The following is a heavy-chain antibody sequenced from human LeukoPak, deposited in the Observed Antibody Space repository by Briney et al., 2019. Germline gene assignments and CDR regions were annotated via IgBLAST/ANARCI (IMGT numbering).Heavy chain of an antibody. Sequence: GGSLRLSCAASGFTFSSYWMHWVRQAPGKGLVWVSRINSDGSTITYADSVKGRFTISRDNAKNTLYLQMNSLRAEDTAVYFCARVTVSSSEVIFDYWGQGSLVTVS. V-gene: IGHV3-74*01. J-gene: IGHJ4*02. CDR2: INSDGSTI. CDR1: GFTFSSYW. CDR3: ARVTVSSSEVIFDY. D-gene: IGHD1-20*01.